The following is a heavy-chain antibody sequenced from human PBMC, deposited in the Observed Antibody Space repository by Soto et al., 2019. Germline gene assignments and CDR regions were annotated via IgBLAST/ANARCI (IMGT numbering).Heavy chain of an antibody. V-gene: IGHV7-4-1*01. CDR1: GYTFTSYA. D-gene: IGHD3-10*01. CDR2: INTNTGNP. CDR3: ARLAWFGEYDHDY. J-gene: IGHJ4*02. Sequence: AASVKVSCKASGYTFTSYAMNWVRQAPGQGLEWMGWINTNTGNPTYAQGFTGRFVFSLDTSVSTAYLQICSLKAEDTAVYYCARLAWFGEYDHDYWGQGTLVTVSS.